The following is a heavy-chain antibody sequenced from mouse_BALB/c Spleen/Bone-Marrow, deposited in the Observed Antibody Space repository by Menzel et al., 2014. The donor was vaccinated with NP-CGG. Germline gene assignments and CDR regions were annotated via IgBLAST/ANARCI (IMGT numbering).Heavy chain of an antibody. V-gene: IGHV2-6-7*01. CDR2: IWGDGST. CDR1: GFSLTGYG. J-gene: IGHJ4*01. Sequence: QVQLQQSGPGLVAPSQSLSITCTVSGFSLTGYGVNWVRQPPEKGLEWLGMIWGDGSTDYNSALKSRLSISKDNSKSQVFLKMNSLRTDDTARYYCARGEDYDDYYAMDYWGQGTSVTVSS. CDR3: ARGEDYDDYYAMDY. D-gene: IGHD2-4*01.